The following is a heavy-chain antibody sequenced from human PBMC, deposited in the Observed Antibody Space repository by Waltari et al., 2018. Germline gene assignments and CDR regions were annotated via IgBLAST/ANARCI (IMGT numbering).Heavy chain of an antibody. D-gene: IGHD3-22*01. Sequence: QVQLQQWGAGLLKPSETLSLTCAVYGGSFSGYYWSWIRQPPGKGLEWIGEINHSGSTNYNPSLKSRVTISVDTSKNQFSLKLSSVTAADTAVYYCARDPGDSSGYNDGYYYGMDVWGQGTTVTVSS. CDR2: INHSGST. V-gene: IGHV4-34*01. J-gene: IGHJ6*02. CDR1: GGSFSGYY. CDR3: ARDPGDSSGYNDGYYYGMDV.